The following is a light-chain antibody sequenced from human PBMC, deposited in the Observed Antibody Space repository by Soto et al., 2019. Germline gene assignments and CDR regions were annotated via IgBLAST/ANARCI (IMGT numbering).Light chain of an antibody. CDR3: LQPLQAWT. CDR1: QSLLHSNGYNY. V-gene: IGKV2-28*01. Sequence: DIVMAQSPLSLPVTPREPVAISCGSSQSLLHSNGYNYLDWYLQKPGQCPQLLIDLGSSRAIGVPDKFSSSRSGTDFTLKISRVEAEDVSCYCCLQPLQAWTFGQGTKV. CDR2: LGS. J-gene: IGKJ1*01.